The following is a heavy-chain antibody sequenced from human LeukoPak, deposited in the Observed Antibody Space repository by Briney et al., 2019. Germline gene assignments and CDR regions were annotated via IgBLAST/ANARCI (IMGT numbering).Heavy chain of an antibody. CDR3: ARHSARRSPFDY. CDR2: IYPGDSDT. D-gene: IGHD6-6*01. V-gene: IGHV5-51*01. CDR1: GYSFTSHW. J-gene: IGHJ4*02. Sequence: GESLQISCMASGYSFTSHWIGWVRQMPGKGLEWMGIIYPGDSDTRYSPSFQGQVTISADKSISTAYLQWSSLKASDTAIYYCARHSARRSPFDYWGQGTLVTVSS.